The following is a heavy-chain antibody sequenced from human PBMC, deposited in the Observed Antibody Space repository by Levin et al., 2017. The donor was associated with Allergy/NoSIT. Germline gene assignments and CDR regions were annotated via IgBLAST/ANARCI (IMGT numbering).Heavy chain of an antibody. CDR1: GGSISSYY. J-gene: IGHJ3*02. CDR2: IYYSGST. D-gene: IGHD6-25*01. Sequence: GSLRLSCTVSGGSISSYYWSWIRQPPGKGLEWIGYIYYSGSTNYNPSLKSRVTISVDTSKNQFSLKLSSVTAADTAVYYCAREAAIAAADAFDIWGQGTMVTVSS. V-gene: IGHV4-59*01. CDR3: AREAAIAAADAFDI.